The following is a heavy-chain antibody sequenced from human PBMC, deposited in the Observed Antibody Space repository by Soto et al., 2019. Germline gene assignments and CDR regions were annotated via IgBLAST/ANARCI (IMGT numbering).Heavy chain of an antibody. D-gene: IGHD6-19*01. CDR1: GGSFSGHY. V-gene: IGHV4-34*01. CDR3: ALHSSGWPEDFDP. Sequence: PSETLSLTCAVYGGSFSGHYWSWIRQPPGKGLEWIGEINHSGSTNYNPSLKSRVTISVDTSKNQFSLKLRSLRSDDTAVYYCALHSSGWPEDFDPWGQGTLVTVSS. CDR2: INHSGST. J-gene: IGHJ5*02.